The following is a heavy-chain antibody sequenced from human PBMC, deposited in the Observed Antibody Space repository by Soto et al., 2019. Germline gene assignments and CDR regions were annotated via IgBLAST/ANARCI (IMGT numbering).Heavy chain of an antibody. V-gene: IGHV4-34*01. CDR1: GGSFSGYY. CDR2: INHSGST. D-gene: IGHD6-19*01. CDR3: ARGHSGWYSYYYYGMDV. J-gene: IGHJ6*02. Sequence: PSETLSLTCAVYGGSFSGYYWSWIRQPPGKGLEWIGEINHSGSTNYNPSLKSRVTISVDTSKNQFSLKLSSVTAADTAVYYCARGHSGWYSYYYYGMDVWGQGTTVTVSS.